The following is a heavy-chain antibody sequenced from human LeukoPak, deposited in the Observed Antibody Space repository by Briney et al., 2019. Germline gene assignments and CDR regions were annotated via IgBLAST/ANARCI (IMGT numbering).Heavy chain of an antibody. CDR3: ARDSHLPYCGGDCYPDH. V-gene: IGHV4-4*07. CDR1: GGSISNYY. J-gene: IGHJ4*02. CDR2: IYTSGST. Sequence: TSETLSLTCTVSGGSISNYYWSWIRQPAGKGLEWIGRIYTSGSTNYSASLKSRVTMSVDTSKNQFSLKLSSVTAADTAVYYCARDSHLPYCGGDCYPDHWGQGTLVTVSS. D-gene: IGHD2-21*02.